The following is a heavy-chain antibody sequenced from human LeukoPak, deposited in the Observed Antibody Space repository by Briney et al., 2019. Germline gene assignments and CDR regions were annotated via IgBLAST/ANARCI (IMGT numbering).Heavy chain of an antibody. CDR2: IYSGGST. D-gene: IGHD3-9*01. CDR3: ARGVPDYDILTVLDY. Sequence: GGSLRLSCGASGITFSSYGMHWVRQAPGKGLEWVSVIYSGGSTYYADSVKGRFTISRDNSKNTLYLQMNSLRAEDTAVYYCARGVPDYDILTVLDYWGQGTLVTVSS. V-gene: IGHV3-53*01. J-gene: IGHJ4*02. CDR1: GITFSSYG.